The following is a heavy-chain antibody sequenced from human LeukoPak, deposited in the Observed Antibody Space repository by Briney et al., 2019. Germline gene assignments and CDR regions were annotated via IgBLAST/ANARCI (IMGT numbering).Heavy chain of an antibody. J-gene: IGHJ5*02. CDR1: GLTFSTYA. V-gene: IGHV3-23*01. CDR2: IIGSGGNT. CDR3: ATFCSGGDCYSFAP. Sequence: PGGSLRLSCTASGLTFSTYAMTWVRQAPGKGLEWVSTIIGSGGNTDYADSVKGRFTISRDNSKDTLFLQMDSLRVEDTAVYYCATFCSGGDCYSFAPWGQGTLVTVSS. D-gene: IGHD2-15*01.